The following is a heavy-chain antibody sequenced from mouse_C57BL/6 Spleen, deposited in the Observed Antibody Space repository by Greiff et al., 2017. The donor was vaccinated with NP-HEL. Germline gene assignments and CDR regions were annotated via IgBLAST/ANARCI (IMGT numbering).Heavy chain of an antibody. CDR2: IYPGSGST. Sequence: QVQLKQSGAELVKPGASVKMSCKASGYTFTSYWITWVKQRPGQGLEWIGDIYPGSGSTNYNEKFKSKATLTVDTSSSTAYMQLSSLTSEDSAVYYCARRAITTVVTYFDYWGQGTTLTVSS. CDR1: GYTFTSYW. J-gene: IGHJ2*01. CDR3: ARRAITTVVTYFDY. D-gene: IGHD1-1*01. V-gene: IGHV1-55*01.